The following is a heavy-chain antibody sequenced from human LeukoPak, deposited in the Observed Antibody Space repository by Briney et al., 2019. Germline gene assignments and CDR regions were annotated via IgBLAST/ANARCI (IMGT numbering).Heavy chain of an antibody. Sequence: ASVKVSCKASEYTFTGHLMHWVRQASGQGLEWMGWINPNSGGTHYAQKFQGRVTMTRDTSISTAYMELSRLRSDDTAVYYCAREVDYYDTSDYFPLGYWGQGTLVTVSS. CDR1: EYTFTGHL. J-gene: IGHJ4*02. D-gene: IGHD3-22*01. CDR3: AREVDYYDTSDYFPLGY. V-gene: IGHV1-2*02. CDR2: INPNSGGT.